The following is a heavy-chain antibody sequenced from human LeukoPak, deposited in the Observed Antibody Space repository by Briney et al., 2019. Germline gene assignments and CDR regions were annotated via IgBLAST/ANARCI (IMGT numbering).Heavy chain of an antibody. D-gene: IGHD2-15*01. V-gene: IGHV3-7*03. Sequence: GGSLRLSCAASGFSLSAYWMTWVRQAPGKGLEWVANINRDGSQRNHVDSVKGRFTISRDNAKNSLYLQMDSLTAEDTTVYYCARDSTYSSGSRFYDRFDYWGQGTLVTVSS. J-gene: IGHJ4*02. CDR1: GFSLSAYW. CDR3: ARDSTYSSGSRFYDRFDY. CDR2: INRDGSQR.